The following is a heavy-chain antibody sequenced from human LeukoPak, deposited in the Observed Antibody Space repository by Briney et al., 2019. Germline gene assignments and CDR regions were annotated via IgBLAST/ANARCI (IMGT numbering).Heavy chain of an antibody. D-gene: IGHD2/OR15-2a*01. CDR1: GFVFSIYT. CDR3: VKDFGRVRGTPDS. Sequence: GGSLRLSCSASGFVFSIYTMYWVRQAPGKGPEYVSTISGSGNGGSIYYADTVKGRFTISRDDSKSIVYLQMNGLRSEDTAVYYCVKDFGRVRGTPDSWGQGTLVTVSS. CDR2: ISGSGNGGSI. J-gene: IGHJ4*02. V-gene: IGHV3-64D*06.